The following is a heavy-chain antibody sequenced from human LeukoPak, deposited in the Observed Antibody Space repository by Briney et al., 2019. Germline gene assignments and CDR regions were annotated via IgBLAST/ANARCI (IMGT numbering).Heavy chain of an antibody. CDR2: IYTSGST. CDR1: GGSISSGSYY. CDR3: ARERRLCTSCYMYFDY. Sequence: PSQTLSLTCTVSGGSISSGSYYWSWIRQPAGKGLEWIGRIYTSGSTNYNPSLKSRVTISVDTSKNQFSLKLSSVTAADTAVYYCARERRLCTSCYMYFDYWGQGTLVTVSS. D-gene: IGHD2-2*02. J-gene: IGHJ4*02. V-gene: IGHV4-61*02.